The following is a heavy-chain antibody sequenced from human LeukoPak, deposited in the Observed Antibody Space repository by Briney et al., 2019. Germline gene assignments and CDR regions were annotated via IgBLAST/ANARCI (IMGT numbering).Heavy chain of an antibody. CDR2: ISSSGSTI. D-gene: IGHD3-3*01. Sequence: GGSLRLSCAASGFTFSDYYMSWIRQAPGKGLEWVSYISSSGSTIYYADSVKGRFTISRDNAKNSLYLQMNSLRAEDTAVYYCARAIFFKEGTYYDFWSGQLNWFDPWGQGTLVTVS. CDR1: GFTFSDYY. CDR3: ARAIFFKEGTYYDFWSGQLNWFDP. V-gene: IGHV3-11*01. J-gene: IGHJ5*02.